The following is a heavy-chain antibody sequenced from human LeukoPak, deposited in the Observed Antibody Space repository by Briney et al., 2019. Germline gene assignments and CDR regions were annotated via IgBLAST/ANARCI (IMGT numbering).Heavy chain of an antibody. CDR1: GGSFSGYY. CDR2: INHSGST. Sequence: SETLSLTCAVYGGSFSGYYWSWIRQPPGKGLEWIGEINHSGSTNYNPSLKSRVTISVDTSKNQFSLKLSSVTAADTAVYYCARGQKYTYGYTVTELGSRYFDYWGQGTLVTVSS. D-gene: IGHD5-18*01. CDR3: ARGQKYTYGYTVTELGSRYFDY. J-gene: IGHJ4*02. V-gene: IGHV4-34*01.